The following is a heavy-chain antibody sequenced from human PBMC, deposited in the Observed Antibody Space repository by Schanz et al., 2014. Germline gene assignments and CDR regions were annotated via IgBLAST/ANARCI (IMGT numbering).Heavy chain of an antibody. CDR3: ARDRGHGDLPGDI. J-gene: IGHJ3*02. Sequence: QVQLQESGPGLVKPSQTLSLTCSVSGGSISSGSYYWNWIRQPAGKGLEWIGRVYTSGSTNYNPPLKRRVTISQDTPKNHFSLNLGSATAADTAVYYCARDRGHGDLPGDIWGQGTMVTVS. V-gene: IGHV4-61*02. CDR2: VYTSGST. CDR1: GGSISSGSYY. D-gene: IGHD4-17*01.